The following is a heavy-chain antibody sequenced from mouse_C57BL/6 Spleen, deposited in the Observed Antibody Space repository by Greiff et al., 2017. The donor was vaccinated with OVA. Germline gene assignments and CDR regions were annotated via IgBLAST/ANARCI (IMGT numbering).Heavy chain of an antibody. V-gene: IGHV14-1*01. CDR2: IDPEDGDT. CDR3: TTYGNYYGSSYYAMDY. CDR1: GFNIKDYY. Sequence: EVQLQQSGAELVRPGASVKLSCTASGFNIKDYYMHWVKQRPEQGLEWIGRIDPEDGDTEYAPKFQGKATMTADTSSNTAYLQLSSLTSEDTAVYYCTTYGNYYGSSYYAMDYWGQGTSVTVSS. J-gene: IGHJ4*01. D-gene: IGHD1-1*01.